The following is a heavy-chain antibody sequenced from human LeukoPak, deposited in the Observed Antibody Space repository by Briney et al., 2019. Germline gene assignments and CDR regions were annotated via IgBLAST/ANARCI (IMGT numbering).Heavy chain of an antibody. D-gene: IGHD6-13*01. CDR3: ARGRIAAAGSDYYYYMDV. V-gene: IGHV6-1*01. CDR1: GDSVSSNSAA. Sequence: SQTLSLTCAISGDSVSSNSAAWNWIRQSPSRGLEWLGRTYYRSKWYNDYAVSVKSRITISPDTSKNQFSLQLNSVTPEDTAVYYCARGRIAAAGSDYYYYMDVWGKGTTVTVSS. J-gene: IGHJ6*03. CDR2: TYYRSKWYN.